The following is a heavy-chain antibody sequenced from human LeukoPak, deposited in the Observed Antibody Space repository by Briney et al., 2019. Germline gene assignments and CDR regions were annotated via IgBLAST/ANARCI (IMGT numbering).Heavy chain of an antibody. D-gene: IGHD3-10*01. Sequence: ASVKLSCTASGGTFSSYAISWVRQAPGQGLEWMGGIIPIFGTANYAQKFNGRVTFTADESASTAYMALSSLRSEGTAVYYCARSEVRGRITMVRGVITFDCWDRGTLVTVSS. CDR3: ARSEVRGRITMVRGVITFDC. J-gene: IGHJ5*01. V-gene: IGHV1-69*01. CDR1: GGTFSSYA. CDR2: IIPIFGTA.